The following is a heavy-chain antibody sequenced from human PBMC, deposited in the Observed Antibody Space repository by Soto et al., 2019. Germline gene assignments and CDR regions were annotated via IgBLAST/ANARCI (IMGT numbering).Heavy chain of an antibody. Sequence: SETLSLTCTVSGGSISSYYWSWIRQSPGKGLESVGYIHYSGSTNYNPSLKSRVTISVDTSKNQFSLRLTSVTAADTAVYYCARGHGGYDGLDFWGQGTLVTVSS. CDR1: GGSISSYY. D-gene: IGHD5-12*01. CDR2: IHYSGST. V-gene: IGHV4-59*01. CDR3: ARGHGGYDGLDF. J-gene: IGHJ4*02.